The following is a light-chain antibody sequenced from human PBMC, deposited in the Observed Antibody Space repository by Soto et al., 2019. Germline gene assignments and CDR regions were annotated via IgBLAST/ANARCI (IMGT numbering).Light chain of an antibody. Sequence: EIVLTQSPGNLSLSPGERATLSCRASQSVSSSYLAWYQQKPGQAPRLLIYGASSRATGIPDRFSGSGSGTDFTLIISRLEPEDVAVYYCQQYSSSPWTFGQGTKVDIK. CDR1: QSVSSSY. J-gene: IGKJ1*01. CDR2: GAS. CDR3: QQYSSSPWT. V-gene: IGKV3-20*01.